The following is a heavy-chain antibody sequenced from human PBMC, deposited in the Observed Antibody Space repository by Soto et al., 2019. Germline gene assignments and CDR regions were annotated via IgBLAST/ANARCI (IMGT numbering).Heavy chain of an antibody. J-gene: IGHJ6*02. V-gene: IGHV4-31*03. CDR3: ASSDSSGYYGLYYYYYGMDV. D-gene: IGHD3-22*01. CDR2: IYYSGST. Sequence: SETLSLTCTVSGGSISSGGYYWSWIRQHPGKGLEWIGYIYYSGSTYYNPSLKSRVTIPVDTSKNQFSLKLSSVTAADTAVYYCASSDSSGYYGLYYYYYGMDVWGQGTTVTVSS. CDR1: GGSISSGGYY.